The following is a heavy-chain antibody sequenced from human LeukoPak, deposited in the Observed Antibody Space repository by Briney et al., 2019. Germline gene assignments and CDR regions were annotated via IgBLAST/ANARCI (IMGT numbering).Heavy chain of an antibody. Sequence: SETLSLTCTVSGGSISSGSYYWSWIRQPAGKGLEWIGCIYTSGSTNYNPSLKSRVTISVDTSKNQFSLKLSSVTAADTAVYYCARGVEWYHIWGQGTMVTVSS. CDR1: GGSISSGSYY. V-gene: IGHV4-61*02. J-gene: IGHJ3*02. CDR3: ARGVEWYHI. CDR2: IYTSGST. D-gene: IGHD3-3*01.